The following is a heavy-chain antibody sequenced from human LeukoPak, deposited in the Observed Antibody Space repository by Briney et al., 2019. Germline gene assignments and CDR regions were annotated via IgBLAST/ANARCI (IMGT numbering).Heavy chain of an antibody. V-gene: IGHV1-69*04. CDR1: GGTFSSYA. CDR2: IIPILGIA. Sequence: GASVKVSRKASGGTFSSYAISWVRQAPGQGLEWMGRIIPILGIANYAQKFQGRVTITADKSTSTAYMELSSLRSEDTAVYYCARDDYGDHRTYWGQGTLVTVSS. D-gene: IGHD4-17*01. J-gene: IGHJ4*02. CDR3: ARDDYGDHRTY.